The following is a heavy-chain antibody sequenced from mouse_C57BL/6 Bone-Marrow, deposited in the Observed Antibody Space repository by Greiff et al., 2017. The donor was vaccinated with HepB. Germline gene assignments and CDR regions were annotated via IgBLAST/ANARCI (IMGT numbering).Heavy chain of an antibody. Sequence: VQLKESGGGLVQPGGSMKLSCVASGFTFSNYWMNWVRQSPEKGLEWVAQIRLKSDNYATHYAESVKGRFTISRDDSKSSVYLQMNNLRAEDTGIYYCTLGGYFDYWGQGTTLTVSS. D-gene: IGHD3-3*01. CDR2: IRLKSDNYAT. CDR3: TLGGYFDY. V-gene: IGHV6-3*01. J-gene: IGHJ2*01. CDR1: GFTFSNYW.